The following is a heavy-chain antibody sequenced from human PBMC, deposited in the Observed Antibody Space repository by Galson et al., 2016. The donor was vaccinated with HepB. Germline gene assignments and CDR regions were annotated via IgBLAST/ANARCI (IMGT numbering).Heavy chain of an antibody. D-gene: IGHD1-26*01. Sequence: SLRLSCAASGLTFSNYWMSWVRQAPGKGLEWVANIKQDESEKYYGDSVKGLFTISRDNAKNSLYLQMNSVRAEDTAIYYCARCSGRFYDDYWGQGILVTVSS. CDR2: IKQDESEK. J-gene: IGHJ4*02. CDR1: GLTFSNYW. CDR3: ARCSGRFYDDY. V-gene: IGHV3-7*01.